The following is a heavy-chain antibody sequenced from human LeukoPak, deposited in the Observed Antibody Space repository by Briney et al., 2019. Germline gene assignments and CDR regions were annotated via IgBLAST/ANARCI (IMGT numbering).Heavy chain of an antibody. D-gene: IGHD5-18*01. CDR1: GFTFSSYA. CDR2: IGGSGGST. Sequence: GGSLRLSCAASGFTFSSYAMSWVRQAPGKGLEWVSAIGGSGGSTYYADSVKGRFTISRDNSKNTLYLQMNSLRAEDTAVFYCAKGHSYGSNDYWGQGTLVTVSS. V-gene: IGHV3-23*01. CDR3: AKGHSYGSNDY. J-gene: IGHJ4*02.